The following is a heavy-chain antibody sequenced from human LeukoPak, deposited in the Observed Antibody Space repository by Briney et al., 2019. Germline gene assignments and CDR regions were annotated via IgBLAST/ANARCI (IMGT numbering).Heavy chain of an antibody. CDR2: INPSGGST. Sequence: ASVKVSCKASGYTFSNYYIHWVRQAPGQGLEWMGIINPSGGSTSYAQKFQGRVTMTRDMSTSTVYMELSSLRSEDTAVYYCASQSGYSSGWHTIDYWGQGTLVTVSS. J-gene: IGHJ4*02. CDR1: GYTFSNYY. CDR3: ASQSGYSSGWHTIDY. D-gene: IGHD6-19*01. V-gene: IGHV1-46*01.